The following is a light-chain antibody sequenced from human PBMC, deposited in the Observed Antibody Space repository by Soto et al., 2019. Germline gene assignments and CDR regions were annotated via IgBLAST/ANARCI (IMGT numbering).Light chain of an antibody. CDR1: QTVNAY. J-gene: IGKJ2*01. Sequence: DIQMTQSPSSLSASVGDRVTISCRASQTVNAYLNWYQQHSGKAPKALIYEAATLQSGVPSRFNGSGYGTDFTLTISNLQPEDFATYFCQQTYNMPYTFGQGTKLEI. CDR3: QQTYNMPYT. V-gene: IGKV1-39*01. CDR2: EAA.